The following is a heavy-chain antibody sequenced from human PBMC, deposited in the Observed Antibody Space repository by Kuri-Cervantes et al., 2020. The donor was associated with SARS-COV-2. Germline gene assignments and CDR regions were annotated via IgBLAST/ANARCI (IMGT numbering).Heavy chain of an antibody. Sequence: GGSLRLSCAASGFTFSSYAMSWVRQAPGKGLEWVSGIGPSNTYIYYADSVKGRFTISRDNSKNTLYLQMSSLRAEDTAVYYCATTMHELWEYYMDVWGKGTTVTVSS. CDR3: ATTMHELWEYYMDV. CDR1: GFTFSSYA. D-gene: IGHD1-26*01. J-gene: IGHJ6*03. CDR2: IGPSNTYI. V-gene: IGHV3-23*01.